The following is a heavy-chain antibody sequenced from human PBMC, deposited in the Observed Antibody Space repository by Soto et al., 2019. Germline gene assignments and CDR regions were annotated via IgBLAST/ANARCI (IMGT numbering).Heavy chain of an antibody. CDR3: AHSYYGHNCYFDY. Sequence: SGPTLVNPTQTLTLTCTLSGFSPTDSGVGVGWMRQPPGKALEWLALIFWDDNKHYNPSMKSRLAITKDTSKNQVVLTMTNMDPVDTGTYFCAHSYYGHNCYFDYWGQGTMVTVSS. D-gene: IGHD3-10*01. CDR2: IFWDDNK. J-gene: IGHJ4*02. CDR1: GFSPTDSGVG. V-gene: IGHV2-5*02.